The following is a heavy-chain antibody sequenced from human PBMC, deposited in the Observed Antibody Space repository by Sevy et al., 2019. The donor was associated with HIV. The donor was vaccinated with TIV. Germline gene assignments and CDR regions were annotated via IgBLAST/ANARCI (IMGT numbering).Heavy chain of an antibody. CDR3: AREGIAVAGQDYYYYMDV. J-gene: IGHJ6*03. CDR2: ISAYNGNT. V-gene: IGHV1-18*01. D-gene: IGHD6-19*01. CDR1: GYTFTSYG. Sequence: ASVKVSCKASGYTFTSYGISWVRQPPGQGLEWMGWISAYNGNTNYAQKLQGRVTMTTDTSTSTAYMELRSLRSDDTAVYYCAREGIAVAGQDYYYYMDVWGKGTTVTVSS.